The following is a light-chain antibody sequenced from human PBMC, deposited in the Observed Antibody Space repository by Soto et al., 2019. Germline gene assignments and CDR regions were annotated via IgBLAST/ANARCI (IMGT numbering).Light chain of an antibody. CDR3: KQRSNW. V-gene: IGKV3-11*01. CDR2: DAS. Sequence: EIVLTQSPATLSLSPLEIATLSCRASQSVSSYLAWYQQKPGQAPRLLIYDASNRATGIPARFSGSGSGTDFTLTISSIEPEDFAVYYCKQRSNWFGQGTKVDIK. CDR1: QSVSSY. J-gene: IGKJ1*01.